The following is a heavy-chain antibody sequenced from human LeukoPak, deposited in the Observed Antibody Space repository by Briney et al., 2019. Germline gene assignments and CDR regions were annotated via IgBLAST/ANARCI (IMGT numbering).Heavy chain of an antibody. CDR2: IYHSGST. V-gene: IGHV4-59*01. Sequence: SETLSLTCTVSGGSISTYYWSWIRQPPGKGLEWIGYIYHSGSTNYNPSLKSRVTISVDTSQNQFSLNLSSVTVADTAIYYCARDGYSGSDALWGQGTLVTVSS. D-gene: IGHD5-12*01. CDR1: GGSISTYY. CDR3: ARDGYSGSDAL. J-gene: IGHJ4*02.